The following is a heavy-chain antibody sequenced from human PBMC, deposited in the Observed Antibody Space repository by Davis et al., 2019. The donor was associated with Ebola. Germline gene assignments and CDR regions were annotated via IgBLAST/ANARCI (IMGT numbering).Heavy chain of an antibody. D-gene: IGHD6-13*01. Sequence: AASVKVSCKASGYTFTSYDISWVRQAPGLGLEWMGRISAYDGSTNYAQKLQGRVTVTTDTSATTAYMEVRGLTSDDTAVYFCARSQSTSWYGLFDYWGQGTLVTVSS. CDR1: GYTFTSYD. V-gene: IGHV1-18*01. J-gene: IGHJ4*02. CDR3: ARSQSTSWYGLFDY. CDR2: ISAYDGST.